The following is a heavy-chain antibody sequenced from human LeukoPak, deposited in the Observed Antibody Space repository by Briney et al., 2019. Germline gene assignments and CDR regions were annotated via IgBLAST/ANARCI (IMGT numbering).Heavy chain of an antibody. CDR3: ARVAVAGPVEFDY. CDR2: IYPGDSDT. D-gene: IGHD6-19*01. Sequence: GESLKISRMGSGYSFNTYWIGWVRQMPGKGLEWMGVIYPGDSDTRYSPSFQGQVSISADKSISTAYLQWSSLKASDTAMYYCARVAVAGPVEFDYWGQGTLVSVSS. J-gene: IGHJ4*02. V-gene: IGHV5-51*01. CDR1: GYSFNTYW.